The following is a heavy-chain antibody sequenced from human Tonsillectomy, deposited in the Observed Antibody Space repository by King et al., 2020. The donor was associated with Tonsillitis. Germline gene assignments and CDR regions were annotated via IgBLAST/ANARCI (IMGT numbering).Heavy chain of an antibody. Sequence: ESGGGLVQPGGSLRLSCAASGFTFSSYWMSWVRQAPGEGPEWVANIKQHGSDDNYVDSVRGRVTISRDNAKNSLCLQMNSLRAEDTAVYYCARPLTVDYAFDIWGQGTTVTVSS. V-gene: IGHV3-7*01. J-gene: IGHJ3*02. CDR3: ARPLTVDYAFDI. CDR2: IKQHGSDD. D-gene: IGHD3-9*01. CDR1: GFTFSSYW.